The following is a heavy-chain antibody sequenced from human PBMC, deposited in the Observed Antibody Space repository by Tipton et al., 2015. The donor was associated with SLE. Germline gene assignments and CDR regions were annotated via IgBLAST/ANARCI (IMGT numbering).Heavy chain of an antibody. V-gene: IGHV1-18*01. CDR3: ARDDDSSGYYSLPPDF. CDR1: GYTFNMYG. CDR2: ISAYNGNT. D-gene: IGHD3-22*01. J-gene: IGHJ4*02. Sequence: QLVQSGAEMKKPGASVKVSGKTSGYTFNMYGISWVRQAPGQGLEWLGWISAYNGNTDSAEKFQDRLTMTTDTSTSTAHLELRSLTSDDTAVYYCARDDDSSGYYSLPPDFWGQGTLVTVSS.